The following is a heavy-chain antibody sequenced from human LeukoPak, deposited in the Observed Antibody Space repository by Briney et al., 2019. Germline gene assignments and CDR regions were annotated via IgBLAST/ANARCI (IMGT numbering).Heavy chain of an antibody. CDR2: INHSGST. V-gene: IGHV4-34*01. J-gene: IGHJ4*02. CDR1: GGSFSGYY. CDR3: ARASLDTAMAQQRGGAAGHFDY. D-gene: IGHD5-18*01. Sequence: SETLALTCAVYGGSFSGYYWSWIRQPPGKGLEWIGEINHSGSTNCNPSLKSRVTISVDTSKNQFSLKLSSVTAADTAVYYCARASLDTAMAQQRGGAAGHFDYWGQGTLVTVSS.